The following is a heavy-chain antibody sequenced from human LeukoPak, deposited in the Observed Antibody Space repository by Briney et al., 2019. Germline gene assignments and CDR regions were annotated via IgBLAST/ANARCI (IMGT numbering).Heavy chain of an antibody. V-gene: IGHV3-30-3*01. CDR2: ISYDGSNK. CDR3: ARGKAAAGDHFDY. J-gene: IGHJ4*02. CDR1: GFTFSSYA. Sequence: GGSLRLSCAASGFTFSSYAMHWVRQAPGKGLEGVAVISYDGSNKNYADSVKGRFTISRDNSKNTLYLQMNSLRAEDTAVYYCARGKAAAGDHFDYWGQGTLVTVSS. D-gene: IGHD6-13*01.